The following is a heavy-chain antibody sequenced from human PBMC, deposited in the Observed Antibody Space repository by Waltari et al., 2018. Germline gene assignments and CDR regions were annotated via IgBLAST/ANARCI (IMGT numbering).Heavy chain of an antibody. Sequence: QVQLQQWGAGLLKPSETLSLTCAVYGGSFSGYYWTWIRQPPGKGLEWIGEINHSGSPNYNPSLKSRVTISVDTSKNQFSLKLSSVTAADTAVYYCARDRPIVVVITTDDWFDPWGQGTLVTVSS. D-gene: IGHD3-22*01. CDR3: ARDRPIVVVITTDDWFDP. CDR2: INHSGSP. J-gene: IGHJ5*02. V-gene: IGHV4-34*01. CDR1: GGSFSGYY.